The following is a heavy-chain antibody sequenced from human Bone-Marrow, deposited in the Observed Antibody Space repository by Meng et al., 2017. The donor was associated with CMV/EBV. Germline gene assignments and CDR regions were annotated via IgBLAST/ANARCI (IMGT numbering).Heavy chain of an antibody. D-gene: IGHD4-17*01. CDR1: GGSINSGSYY. CDR2: IFYSGST. V-gene: IGHV4-61*01. Sequence: GSLRLSCTVSGGSINSGSYYWSWIRQPPGKGLEWIGYIFYSGSTNYNPSLKSRVTISVDTSKNQFSLKLNSVTAADTAVYYCARGEGYDYGDSFDYWGQGPLVTVYS. CDR3: ARGEGYDYGDSFDY. J-gene: IGHJ4*02.